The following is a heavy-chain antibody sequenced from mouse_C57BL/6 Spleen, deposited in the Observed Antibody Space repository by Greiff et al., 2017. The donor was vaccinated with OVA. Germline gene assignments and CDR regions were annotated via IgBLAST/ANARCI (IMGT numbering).Heavy chain of an antibody. CDR2: ISSGGSYT. Sequence: EVHLVESGGDLVKPGGSLKLSCAASGFTFSSYGMSWVRQTPDKRLEWVATISSGGSYTYYPDSVKGRFTISRDNAKNTLYLQMSSLKSEDTAMYYCAREGAQASYFDYWGQGTTLTVSS. D-gene: IGHD3-2*02. CDR3: AREGAQASYFDY. V-gene: IGHV5-6*01. CDR1: GFTFSSYG. J-gene: IGHJ2*01.